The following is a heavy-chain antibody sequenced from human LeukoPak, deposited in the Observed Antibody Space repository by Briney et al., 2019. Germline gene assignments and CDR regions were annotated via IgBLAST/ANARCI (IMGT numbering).Heavy chain of an antibody. CDR1: GFTFSSYA. CDR3: AGHFGAWHYFDY. D-gene: IGHD3-3*01. J-gene: IGHJ4*02. CDR2: ISYDGSTK. V-gene: IGHV3-30*04. Sequence: GRSLRLSCAASGFTFSSYAIHWVRQAPGKGLEWVALISYDGSTKYSTDSVKGRFTISRDNSKNTLYLQMNSLRPEDTAVYYWAGHFGAWHYFDYWGQGTLVTVSS.